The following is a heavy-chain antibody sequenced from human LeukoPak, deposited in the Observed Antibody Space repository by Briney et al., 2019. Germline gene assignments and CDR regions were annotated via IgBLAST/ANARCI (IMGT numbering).Heavy chain of an antibody. Sequence: SETLSLTCAVYGGSFSGYYWSWIRQPPGKGLEWIGSIYYSGSTYYNPSLKSRVTISVDTSKNQFSLKLSSVTAADTAVYYCARHRRLNYYDSSGYPDYWGQGTLVTVSS. D-gene: IGHD3-22*01. CDR2: IYYSGST. CDR3: ARHRRLNYYDSSGYPDY. CDR1: GGSFSGYY. J-gene: IGHJ4*02. V-gene: IGHV4-34*01.